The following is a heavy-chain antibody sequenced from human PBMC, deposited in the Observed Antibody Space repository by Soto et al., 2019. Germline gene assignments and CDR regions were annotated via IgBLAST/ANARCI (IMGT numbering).Heavy chain of an antibody. D-gene: IGHD3-22*01. CDR2: IIPIFGTA. J-gene: IGHJ2*01. V-gene: IGHV1-69*01. CDR3: ARVFFTRDYDSSGYLPPAYWYFDL. Sequence: QVQLVQSGAEVKKPGSSVKVSCKASGGTFSSYAISWVRQAPGQGLEWMGGIIPIFGTANYAQKFRGRVTITADESTSTAYMELSSLRSEDTAVYYCARVFFTRDYDSSGYLPPAYWYFDLWGRGTLVTVSS. CDR1: GGTFSSYA.